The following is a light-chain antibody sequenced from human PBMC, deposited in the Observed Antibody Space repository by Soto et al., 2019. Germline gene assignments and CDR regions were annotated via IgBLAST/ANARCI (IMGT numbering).Light chain of an antibody. CDR3: QHYNSYSEA. Sequence: DIQMTQSPSTLSGSVGDRGTITCRASQTISSWLAWYQQKPGKAPKLLIYKASTLKSGVPSRFSGRGSGTEFTLTISSLQPDDFATYYCQHYNSYSEAFGQGTKVELK. CDR2: KAS. CDR1: QTISSW. V-gene: IGKV1-5*03. J-gene: IGKJ1*01.